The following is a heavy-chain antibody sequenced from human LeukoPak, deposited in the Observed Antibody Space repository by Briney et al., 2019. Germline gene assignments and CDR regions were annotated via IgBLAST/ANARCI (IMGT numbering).Heavy chain of an antibody. CDR1: GFTFSSYA. Sequence: GGSLRRYCAASGFTFSSYAMSWVRQAPGKGLEWCSAISGSGGSTYYADSVKGRFTISRDNSKNTLYLQMNRLRAEETAVYYCAKARAELLWFGGILDYWSQGTVVTVSS. V-gene: IGHV3-23*01. D-gene: IGHD3-10*01. J-gene: IGHJ4*02. CDR2: ISGSGGST. CDR3: AKARAELLWFGGILDY.